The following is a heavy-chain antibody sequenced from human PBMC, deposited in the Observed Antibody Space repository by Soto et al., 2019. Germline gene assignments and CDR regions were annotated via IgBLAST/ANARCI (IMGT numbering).Heavy chain of an antibody. D-gene: IGHD5-18*01. Sequence: PGGSLRLSCAVSGFTFSSYAMSWVRQAPWKGLEWVSVISGSGGSTYYADSVKGRFTISRDNSKNTLYLQMNSLRAEDTAVYYCAAYSYAKIWGYYYYYGMDVWGQGTTVTVSS. V-gene: IGHV3-23*01. CDR2: ISGSGGST. CDR1: GFTFSSYA. CDR3: AAYSYAKIWGYYYYYGMDV. J-gene: IGHJ6*02.